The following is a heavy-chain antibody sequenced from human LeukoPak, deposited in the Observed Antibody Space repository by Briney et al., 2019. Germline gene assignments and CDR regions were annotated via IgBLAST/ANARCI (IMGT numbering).Heavy chain of an antibody. D-gene: IGHD1-7*01. CDR2: ISAYNGNT. Sequence: ASVKVSCKASGYTFTSYDINWVRQATGQGLEWMGWISAYNGNTNYAQKLQGRVTMTTDTSTSTAYMELRSLRSDDTAVYYCARVGELYWYFDLWGRGTLVTVSS. CDR1: GYTFTSYD. J-gene: IGHJ2*01. V-gene: IGHV1-18*01. CDR3: ARVGELYWYFDL.